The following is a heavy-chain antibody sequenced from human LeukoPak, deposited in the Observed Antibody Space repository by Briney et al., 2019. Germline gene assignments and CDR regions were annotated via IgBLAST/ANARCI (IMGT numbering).Heavy chain of an antibody. D-gene: IGHD6-19*01. J-gene: IGHJ4*02. V-gene: IGHV4-59*01. CDR3: ARRYSSGWLFDY. CDR1: GGSISSYY. Sequence: SETLFLTCTVSGGSISSYYWSWIRQPPGKGLEWIGYIYYSGSTNYNPSLKSRVTISVDTSKNQFSLKLSSVTAADTAVYYCARRYSSGWLFDYWGQGSLVTVSS. CDR2: IYYSGST.